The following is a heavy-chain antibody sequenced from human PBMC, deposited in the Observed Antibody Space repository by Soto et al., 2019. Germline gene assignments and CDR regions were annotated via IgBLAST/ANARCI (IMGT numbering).Heavy chain of an antibody. D-gene: IGHD4-4*01. CDR2: INVGNGNT. V-gene: IGHV1-3*01. Sequence: GPVKVSCKASGYTFSTYAMHWVRQAPGQRLEWMGWINVGNGNTKYSQKFQGRVTITRDTSANTAHMELSSLRSEDTAAYYCTKGVLDGYNNPAFDCWGQGTLVTVSS. J-gene: IGHJ4*02. CDR1: GYTFSTYA. CDR3: TKGVLDGYNNPAFDC.